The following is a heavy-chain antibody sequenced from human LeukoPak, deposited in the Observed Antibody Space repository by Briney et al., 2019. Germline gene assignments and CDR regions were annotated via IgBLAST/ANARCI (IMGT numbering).Heavy chain of an antibody. V-gene: IGHV4-34*01. CDR2: INHSGST. CDR1: GGSFSGYY. J-gene: IGHJ4*02. Sequence: PSETLSLTCAVYGGSFSGYYWSWIRQPPGKGLEWIGEINHSGSTNYNPSLKSRVTISVDTSKNQFSLKLSSVTAADTAVYYCARGPGLLWFGELFHYFDYWGQGTLVTVPS. D-gene: IGHD3-10*01. CDR3: ARGPGLLWFGELFHYFDY.